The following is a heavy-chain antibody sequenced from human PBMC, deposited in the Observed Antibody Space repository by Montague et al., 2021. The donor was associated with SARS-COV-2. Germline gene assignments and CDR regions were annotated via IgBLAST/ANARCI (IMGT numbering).Heavy chain of an antibody. CDR2: SGST. Sequence: SGSTNYNPSLKSRVTISVDTSTTQFSLKLNSVTAADTAVYYCASTIIVVSAASRYFNLWGRGNLLT. J-gene: IGHJ2*01. CDR3: ASTIIVVSAASRYFNL. V-gene: IGHV4-59*01. D-gene: IGHD2-2*01.